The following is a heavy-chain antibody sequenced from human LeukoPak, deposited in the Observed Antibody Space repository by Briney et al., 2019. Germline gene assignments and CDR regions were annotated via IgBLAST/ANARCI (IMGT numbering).Heavy chain of an antibody. CDR3: AKQKPNKWELSAFHI. CDR1: GFTFRRES. J-gene: IGHJ3*02. Sequence: GGTLRLSCAASGFTFRRESRSWWRQAPGKRQEWVSAISGSGGSTYYADSVKGRFTISRDNSKNTLYLQMNSLRAEDTALYYCAKQKPNKWELSAFHIWGPGTKVTVSS. V-gene: IGHV3-23*01. CDR2: ISGSGGST. D-gene: IGHD1-26*01.